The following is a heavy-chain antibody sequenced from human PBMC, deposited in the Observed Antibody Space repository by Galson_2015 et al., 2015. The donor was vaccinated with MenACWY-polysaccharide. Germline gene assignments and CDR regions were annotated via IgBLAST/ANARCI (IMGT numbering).Heavy chain of an antibody. Sequence: SVKVSCKASGYTFTRYYMHWVRQAPGQGLEWMGIINPTGGSTTYAQKFQGRVTMTRDTSASTVYMELSSLRSEDTAVYYCARYLTGDWSGGTCSRGIGWFDPWGQGTLVTVSP. J-gene: IGHJ5*02. V-gene: IGHV1-46*01. CDR3: ARYLTGDWSGGTCSRGIGWFDP. CDR2: INPTGGST. CDR1: GYTFTRYY. D-gene: IGHD2-15*01.